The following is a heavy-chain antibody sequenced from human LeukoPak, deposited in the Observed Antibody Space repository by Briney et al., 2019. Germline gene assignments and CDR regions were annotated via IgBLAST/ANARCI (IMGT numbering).Heavy chain of an antibody. CDR3: AKDMYDSSCYPHYFDY. CDR2: ISWNSRSI. J-gene: IGHJ4*02. V-gene: IGHV3-9*01. D-gene: IGHD3-22*01. Sequence: GRSLRLFCAASGFTFDDYAMHWLRQAPGKGLEWVSGISWNSRSIGYAHYVKGRFTISRDNAKNSLYLQMNSLRAEDTALYYCAKDMYDSSCYPHYFDYWGQGTLVTVSS. CDR1: GFTFDDYA.